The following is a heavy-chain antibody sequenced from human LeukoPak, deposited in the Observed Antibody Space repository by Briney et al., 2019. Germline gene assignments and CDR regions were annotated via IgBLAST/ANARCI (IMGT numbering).Heavy chain of an antibody. D-gene: IGHD4-17*01. J-gene: IGHJ4*02. CDR3: ARGRGGDYVPSRFDY. CDR1: GFNFYIYA. V-gene: IGHV3-23*01. Sequence: GGSLRLSCAASGFNFYIYAMSWVRQAPGKGLEWVSSISGSGGNTYYADSVEGRFTISRDNSKNTLYLQMNSLRAEDTALYYCARGRGGDYVPSRFDYWGQGTLVTVSS. CDR2: ISGSGGNT.